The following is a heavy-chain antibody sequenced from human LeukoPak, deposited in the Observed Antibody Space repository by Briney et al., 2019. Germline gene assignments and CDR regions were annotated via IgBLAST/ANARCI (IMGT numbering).Heavy chain of an antibody. CDR3: ARDFHHHQYYDFWSGYSRPFDY. CDR1: GFTFGSYW. CDR2: INTDGGST. Sequence: GGSLRLSCAASGFTFGSYWMHWVRQAPGKGLVWVSRINTDGGSTTYADSVKGRFTISRDNAKNTLYLQMNSLRAEDTAVYYCARDFHHHQYYDFWSGYSRPFDYWGQGTLVTVSS. J-gene: IGHJ4*02. D-gene: IGHD3-3*01. V-gene: IGHV3-74*01.